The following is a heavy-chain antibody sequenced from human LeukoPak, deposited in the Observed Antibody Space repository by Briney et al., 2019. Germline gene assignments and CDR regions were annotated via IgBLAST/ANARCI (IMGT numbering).Heavy chain of an antibody. J-gene: IGHJ3*02. CDR2: ISSSSSYI. D-gene: IGHD3-3*01. V-gene: IGHV3-21*01. Sequence: GGSLRLSCAASGFTFSSYSMNWVRQAPGKGLEWVSSISSSSSYIYYADSVKGRFTISRDNAKNSLYLQMNSLRAEDTALYYCARGEWSADAFDIWGQGTMVTVSS. CDR1: GFTFSSYS. CDR3: ARGEWSADAFDI.